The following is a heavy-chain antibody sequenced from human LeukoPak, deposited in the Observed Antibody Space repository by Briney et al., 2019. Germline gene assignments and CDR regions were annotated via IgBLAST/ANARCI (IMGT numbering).Heavy chain of an antibody. CDR1: GFTFSSYN. V-gene: IGHV3-21*01. CDR3: ARDGIGNPFDY. CDR2: ISSSSSYI. Sequence: PGGSLRLSCAASGFTFSSYNMNWVRQAPGKGLEWVSSISSSSSYIYYADSVKGRFTISSDNAKNSLYLQMNSLRAEDTAVYYCARDGIGNPFDYWGQGTLVTVSS. J-gene: IGHJ4*02. D-gene: IGHD4-23*01.